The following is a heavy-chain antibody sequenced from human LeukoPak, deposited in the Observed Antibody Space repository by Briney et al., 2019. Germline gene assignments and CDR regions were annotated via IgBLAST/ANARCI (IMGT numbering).Heavy chain of an antibody. CDR2: ISYTGST. CDR3: TTYLGFCTNGVCYDYFDY. V-gene: IGHV4-59*08. J-gene: IGHJ4*02. D-gene: IGHD2-8*01. Sequence: SETLSLTCTVSGASINNYYWSWIRQPPGKALEWIGYISYTGSTNYSPSLKSRVTISVDTSKNQFSLRLSSVTTADTAVYYCTTYLGFCTNGVCYDYFDYWGQGTLVTVSS. CDR1: GASINNYY.